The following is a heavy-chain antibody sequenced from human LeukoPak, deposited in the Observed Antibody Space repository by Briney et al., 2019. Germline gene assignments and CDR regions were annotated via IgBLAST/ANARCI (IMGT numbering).Heavy chain of an antibody. D-gene: IGHD3-10*01. CDR3: ERITYYYGSGSYVDY. CDR2: IYYSGST. CDR1: GGSISSSSYY. J-gene: IGHJ4*02. V-gene: IGHV4-39*01. Sequence: PSETLSLTCTVSGGSISSSSYYWGWIRQPPGKGLEWIGSIYYSGSTYYNPSLKSRVTISVDTSKNQFSLKLSSVTAADTAVYYCERITYYYGSGSYVDYWGQGTLVTVSS.